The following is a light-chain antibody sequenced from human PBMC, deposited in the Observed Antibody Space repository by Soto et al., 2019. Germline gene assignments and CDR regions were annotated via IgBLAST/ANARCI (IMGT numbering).Light chain of an antibody. CDR3: QQANSFPIT. CDR1: QSVSSN. Sequence: EIVLTQSPGTLSLSPGERATLSCRASQSVSSNLAWYQQKPGQAPRLLIYGASTRATGIPVRFSGSGSGTEFTLTISSLQPEDFATYYCQQANSFPITFGQGTRLEIK. J-gene: IGKJ5*01. CDR2: GAS. V-gene: IGKV3D-15*01.